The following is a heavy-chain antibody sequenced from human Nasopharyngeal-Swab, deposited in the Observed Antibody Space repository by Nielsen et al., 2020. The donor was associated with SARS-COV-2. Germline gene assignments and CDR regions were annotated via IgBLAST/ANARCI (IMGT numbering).Heavy chain of an antibody. CDR2: MNPNSGNT. J-gene: IGHJ6*02. CDR3: ARGYCSGGSCYWWHYYGMDV. CDR1: GYTFTSYG. V-gene: IGHV1-8*02. D-gene: IGHD2-15*01. Sequence: ASVKVSCKASGYTFTSYGISWVRQAPGQGLEWMGWMNPNSGNTGYAQKFQGRVTMTRNTSISTAYMELSSLRSEDTAVYYCARGYCSGGSCYWWHYYGMDVWGQGTTVTVSS.